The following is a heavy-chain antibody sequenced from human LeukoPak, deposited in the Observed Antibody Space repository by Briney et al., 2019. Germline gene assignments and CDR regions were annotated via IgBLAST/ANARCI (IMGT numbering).Heavy chain of an antibody. CDR2: IYTSGST. V-gene: IGHV4-61*02. Sequence: TSQTLSLTRTVSGGSISSGSYYWSWIRQPAGKGLEWIGRIYTSGSTNYNPSLKSRVTISVDTSKNQFSLKLSSVTAADTAVYYCARTGVVKYYYDSSGYYYEVWGQGTLVTVSS. J-gene: IGHJ4*02. CDR3: ARTGVVKYYYDSSGYYYEV. CDR1: GGSISSGSYY. D-gene: IGHD3-22*01.